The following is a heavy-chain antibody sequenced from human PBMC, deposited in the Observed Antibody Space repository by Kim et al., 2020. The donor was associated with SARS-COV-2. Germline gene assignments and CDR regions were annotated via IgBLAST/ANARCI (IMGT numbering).Heavy chain of an antibody. V-gene: IGHV1-3*04. CDR3: ARGSGWAFDY. CDR2: ISIGHDDT. D-gene: IGHD6-19*01. J-gene: IGHJ4*02. Sequence: ASVKVSCKASGYTFINYVMHWVRQAPGQRLEWMGLISIGHDDTKYSQKFQGRVTITRDTTASTAYMELSSLRSEDTAVYYCARGSGWAFDYWGQGTLVTV. CDR1: GYTFINYV.